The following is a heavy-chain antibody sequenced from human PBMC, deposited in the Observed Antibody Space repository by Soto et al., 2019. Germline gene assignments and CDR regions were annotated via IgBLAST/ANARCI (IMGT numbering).Heavy chain of an antibody. Sequence: EVQLLESGGGLVQPGGSLRLSCAASGFTFSSYAMSWVRQAPGKGLEWVSAISGSGGSTYYADSVKGRFTISRDNSKNTLYLQMNSLRAEDTAVYYCAKALYSSSWRDHLDYYGMDVWGQGTTVTVSS. CDR2: ISGSGGST. CDR1: GFTFSSYA. CDR3: AKALYSSSWRDHLDYYGMDV. J-gene: IGHJ6*02. D-gene: IGHD6-13*01. V-gene: IGHV3-23*01.